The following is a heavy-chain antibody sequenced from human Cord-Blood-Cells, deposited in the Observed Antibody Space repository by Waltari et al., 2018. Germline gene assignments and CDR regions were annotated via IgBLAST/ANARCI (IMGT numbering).Heavy chain of an antibody. V-gene: IGHV4-61*09. CDR2: VYTSGGT. Sequence: QVQLQESDPGLVKPSQTLSPTCTVSGGPIRRGCHYWSWIRQPPGKGLEWIGYVYTSGGTNYNPSLKSRVTISVDTSKNQFSLKLSSVTAADTAVYYCARVYNWNYYFDYWGQGTLVTVSS. D-gene: IGHD1-7*01. CDR1: GGPIRRGCHY. CDR3: ARVYNWNYYFDY. J-gene: IGHJ4*02.